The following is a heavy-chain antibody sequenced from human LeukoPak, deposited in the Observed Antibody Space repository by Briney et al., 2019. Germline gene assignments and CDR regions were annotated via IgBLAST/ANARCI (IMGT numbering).Heavy chain of an antibody. CDR3: ARGISVLWWWDDGHYFDY. J-gene: IGHJ4*02. D-gene: IGHD2-21*01. CDR2: INHSGST. CDR1: GGSISSYY. Sequence: SETLSLTCTVSGGSISSYYWSWIRQPPGKGLEWIGEINHSGSTNYNPSLKSRVTISVDTSKNQFSLKLSSVTAADTAVYYCARGISVLWWWDDGHYFDYWGQGTLVTVSS. V-gene: IGHV4-34*01.